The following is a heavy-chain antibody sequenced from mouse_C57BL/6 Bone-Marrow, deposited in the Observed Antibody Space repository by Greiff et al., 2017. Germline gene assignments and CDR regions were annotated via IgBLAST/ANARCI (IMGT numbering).Heavy chain of an antibody. J-gene: IGHJ2*01. V-gene: IGHV1-55*01. CDR1: GYTFTSYW. Sequence: QVQLQQPGAELVKPGASVKMSCKASGYTFTSYWITWVKQRPGQGLEWIGDIYPGSGSTNYNEKFKSKATLTVDTSSSTAYMQLSSLTSEDSAVYYCARKDYYGSSYGYYFDYWGQGTTLTVSS. CDR2: IYPGSGST. D-gene: IGHD1-1*01. CDR3: ARKDYYGSSYGYYFDY.